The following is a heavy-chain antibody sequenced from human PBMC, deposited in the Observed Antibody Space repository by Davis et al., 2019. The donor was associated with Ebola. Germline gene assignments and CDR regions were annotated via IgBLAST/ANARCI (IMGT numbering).Heavy chain of an antibody. CDR1: GGSISSSSYY. V-gene: IGHV4-39*01. CDR3: ARHRTSRPYNWFDP. J-gene: IGHJ5*02. CDR2: IYYSGCT. Sequence: MPSETLSLTCTVSGGSISSSSYYWGWIRQPPGKGLEWIGSIYYSGCTYYNPSLKSRVTISVDTSKNQFSLKLSSVTAADTAVYYCARHRTSRPYNWFDPWGQGTLVTVSS. D-gene: IGHD2-2*01.